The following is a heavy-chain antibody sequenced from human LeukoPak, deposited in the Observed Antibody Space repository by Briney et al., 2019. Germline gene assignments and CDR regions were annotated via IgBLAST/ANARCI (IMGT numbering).Heavy chain of an antibody. J-gene: IGHJ3*02. CDR1: GFTFDDYA. D-gene: IGHD7-27*01. Sequence: PGRSLRLSCAASGFTFDDYAMRWVRQAPGKGLEWVSGISWNSGSIGYADSVKGRFTISRDNAKNSLYLQMNSLRAEDTALYYCAKETQLGTDAFDIWGQGTMVTVSS. CDR3: AKETQLGTDAFDI. CDR2: ISWNSGSI. V-gene: IGHV3-9*01.